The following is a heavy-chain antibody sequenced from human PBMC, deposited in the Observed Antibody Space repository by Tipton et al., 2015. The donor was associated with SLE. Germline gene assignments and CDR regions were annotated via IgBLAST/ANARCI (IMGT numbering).Heavy chain of an antibody. CDR2: IYYSGRT. CDR1: GGSISSYY. D-gene: IGHD5-12*01. CDR3: ARRQWGSGYDYFDY. J-gene: IGHJ4*02. Sequence: TLSLTCTVSGGSISSYYWSWIRQPPGKGLEWIGYIYYSGRTNYNPSLKSRVTMSVDTSKNQFSLKLSSVTAADTAVYYCARRQWGSGYDYFDYWGQGTLITVSS. V-gene: IGHV4-59*08.